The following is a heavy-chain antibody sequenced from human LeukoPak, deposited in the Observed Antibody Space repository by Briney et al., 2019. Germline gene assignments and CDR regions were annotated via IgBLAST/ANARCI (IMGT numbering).Heavy chain of an antibody. J-gene: IGHJ4*02. Sequence: GESLTLSCTVSGFSISGRDMTWGRQAPGKGLEWVSSIGSGAKMFYTDSVKGRFTVSRDTSKNTLFLQMNSLRAEDTAVYYCATTVWTGQFPDYFDVWGQGTLVTASS. V-gene: IGHV3-69-1*02. CDR3: ATTVWTGQFPDYFDV. CDR1: GFSISGRD. CDR2: IGSGAKM. D-gene: IGHD1-1*01.